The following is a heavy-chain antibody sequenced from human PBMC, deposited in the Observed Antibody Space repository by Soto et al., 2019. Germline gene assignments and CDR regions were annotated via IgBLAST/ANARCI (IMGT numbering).Heavy chain of an antibody. CDR3: ARDYDSSGYPRYYVDY. J-gene: IGHJ4*02. Sequence: QVQLVESGGGVVQPGRSLRLSCAASGFTFSSYGMHWVRQAPGKGLEWVAVIWYDGSNKYYADSVKGRFTISRDNSKNTLYLQMNSVRAEDTAVYYCARDYDSSGYPRYYVDYWGQGTLVTVSS. CDR2: IWYDGSNK. D-gene: IGHD3-22*01. CDR1: GFTFSSYG. V-gene: IGHV3-33*01.